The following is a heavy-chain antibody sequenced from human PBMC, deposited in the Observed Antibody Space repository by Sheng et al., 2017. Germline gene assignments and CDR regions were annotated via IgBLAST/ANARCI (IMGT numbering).Heavy chain of an antibody. CDR3: ARDPGVAAAGTVGHFDL. Sequence: EEQLVESGGGVVQPGGSLRLSCAASGFTFSGFWMAWVRQVPGKGPEWVADINQGGSDKYFVDSVKGRFTISRDNAKNSLFLQMDSLRVEDTAVYYCARDPGVAAAGTVGHFDLWGRGTLVTVSS. CDR2: INQGGSDK. J-gene: IGHJ2*01. CDR1: GFTFSGFW. V-gene: IGHV3-7*01. D-gene: IGHD6-13*01.